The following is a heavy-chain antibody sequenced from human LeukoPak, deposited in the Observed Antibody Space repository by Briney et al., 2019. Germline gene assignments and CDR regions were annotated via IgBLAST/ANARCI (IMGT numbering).Heavy chain of an antibody. D-gene: IGHD3-10*01. J-gene: IGHJ4*02. CDR3: ARVSIGVLWFGESTTSFDY. Sequence: ASVTVSCKASGYTFTSYAMHWVRQAPGQRLEWMGWINAGNGNTKYSQKFQGRVTITRDTSASTAYMELSSLRSEDTAVYYCARVSIGVLWFGESTTSFDYWGQGTLVTVSS. V-gene: IGHV1-3*01. CDR2: INAGNGNT. CDR1: GYTFTSYA.